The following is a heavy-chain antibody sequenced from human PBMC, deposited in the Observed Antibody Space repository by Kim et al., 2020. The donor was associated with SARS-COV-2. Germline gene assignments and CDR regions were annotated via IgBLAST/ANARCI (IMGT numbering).Heavy chain of an antibody. CDR2: TYYRSTWFN. Sequence: SQTLSLTCAISGDSVSSNGATWNWIRQSPSRGLEWLGRTYYRSTWFNDYAGSVKSLISISPDTSKNQFSLQLNSVTPDDTAVYFCARDPPTCYSCFDYWGQGTLVTVSS. V-gene: IGHV6-1*01. D-gene: IGHD2-15*01. CDR1: GDSVSSNGAT. CDR3: ARDPPTCYSCFDY. J-gene: IGHJ4*02.